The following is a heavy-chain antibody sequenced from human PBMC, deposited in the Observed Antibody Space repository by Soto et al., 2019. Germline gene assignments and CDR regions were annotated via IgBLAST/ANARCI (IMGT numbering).Heavy chain of an antibody. V-gene: IGHV1-69*08. J-gene: IGHJ6*02. CDR2: IIPILRTT. CDR1: GSTFSSYT. Sequence: QVQLVQSGAEVRKPGSSVKVSCRASGSTFSSYTVNWVRQAPGQGLEWIGRIIPILRTTDYARRFKGRVTITADRSAKTADMELTSLTSEDTAVYYCARRRYCGADCYSKFYYGMDVWGQGTTVTVSS. D-gene: IGHD2-21*02. CDR3: ARRRYCGADCYSKFYYGMDV.